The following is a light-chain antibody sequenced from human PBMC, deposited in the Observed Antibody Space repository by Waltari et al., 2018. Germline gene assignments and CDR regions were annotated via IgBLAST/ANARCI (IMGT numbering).Light chain of an antibody. CDR2: RAS. CDR1: QTISSW. CDR3: QQYNSYSIT. J-gene: IGKJ5*01. Sequence: DIQMTQSPSTLSASVGDRVTITCRASQTISSWLAWYQQQPGKAPRLLIYRASTLESGVPSRFSGSGSGTEFTLTINSLQPDDFATYYCQQYNSYSITFGQGTRLEIK. V-gene: IGKV1-5*03.